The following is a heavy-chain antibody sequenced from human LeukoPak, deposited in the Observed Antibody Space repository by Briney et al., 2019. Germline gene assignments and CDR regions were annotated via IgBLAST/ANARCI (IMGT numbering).Heavy chain of an antibody. CDR3: ARRPYRGGYPRFDY. CDR1: GGSISSSSYY. Sequence: SETLSLTCTVSGGSISSSSYYWGWLRQPPGKGLEWIGSIYYSGSTYYNPSLKSRVTISVDTSKNQFSLKLSSVTAADTAVYCGARRPYRGGYPRFDYRGQATVVTVSS. J-gene: IGHJ4*02. D-gene: IGHD1-26*01. V-gene: IGHV4-39*01. CDR2: IYYSGST.